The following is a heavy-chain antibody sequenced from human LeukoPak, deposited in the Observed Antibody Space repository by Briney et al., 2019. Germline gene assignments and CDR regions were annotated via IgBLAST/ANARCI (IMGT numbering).Heavy chain of an antibody. J-gene: IGHJ4*02. V-gene: IGHV4-61*02. Sequence: SETLSLTCTVSGGSISSGSYYWSWIRQPAGKGLEWIGRIYTSGSTNYNPSLKSRVTISVDTSKNQFSLKLSSVTAADTAVCYCARDATAMASQWGQGTLVTVSS. CDR3: ARDATAMASQ. D-gene: IGHD5-18*01. CDR1: GGSISSGSYY. CDR2: IYTSGST.